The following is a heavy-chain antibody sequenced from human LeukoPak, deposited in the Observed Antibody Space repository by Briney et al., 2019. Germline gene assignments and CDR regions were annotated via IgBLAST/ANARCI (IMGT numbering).Heavy chain of an antibody. Sequence: SQTLSLTCTVSGGSISSGGYYWSWIRQPPGKGLEWIGYIYHSGSTYYNPSLKSRVTISVDRSKNQFSLKLSSVTAADTAVYYCAREEYFDGGGAFDIWGQGTMVTVSS. D-gene: IGHD3-9*01. CDR3: AREEYFDGGGAFDI. CDR1: GGSISSGGYY. V-gene: IGHV4-30-2*01. J-gene: IGHJ3*02. CDR2: IYHSGST.